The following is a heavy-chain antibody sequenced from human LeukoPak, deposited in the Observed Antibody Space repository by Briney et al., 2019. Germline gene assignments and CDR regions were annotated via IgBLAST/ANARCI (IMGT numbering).Heavy chain of an antibody. CDR3: AREIRFLEWCLDY. Sequence: SETLSLTCTVSGGSISSGGYYWSWIRQHPGKGLEWIGYIYYSGSTYYNPSLKSRDTISVDTSKNQFSLKLSSVTAADTAVYYCAREIRFLEWCLDYWGQGTLVTVSS. CDR2: IYYSGST. J-gene: IGHJ4*02. D-gene: IGHD3-3*01. V-gene: IGHV4-31*03. CDR1: GGSISSGGYY.